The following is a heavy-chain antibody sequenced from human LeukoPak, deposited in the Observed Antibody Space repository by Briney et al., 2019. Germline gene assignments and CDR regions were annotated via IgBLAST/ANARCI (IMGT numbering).Heavy chain of an antibody. CDR1: GGSISSYY. D-gene: IGHD3-22*01. CDR3: ARDYYDSSGYYPLYAFDI. V-gene: IGHV4-59*01. J-gene: IGHJ3*02. CDR2: IYYSGIT. Sequence: SETLSLTCTVSGGSISSYYWSWIRQPPGKGREWIGYIYYSGITNYNPSLKSRVTISVDTSKTQFSLKLSSVTAADTAVYYCARDYYDSSGYYPLYAFDIWGQGTMVTVSS.